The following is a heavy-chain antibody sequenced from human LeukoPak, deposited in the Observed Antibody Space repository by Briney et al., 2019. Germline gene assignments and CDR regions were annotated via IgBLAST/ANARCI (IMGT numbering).Heavy chain of an antibody. J-gene: IGHJ6*04. V-gene: IGHV3-30*03. Sequence: GRSLRLSCAASGFTFRSYGMHWVRQAPGKGLEWVAVTSYDGSNKYYADSVRGRFTISRDNSKNTLYLQMNDLRAEDTAVYYCARDYYGSGSGDVWGKGTTVTVSS. CDR3: ARDYYGSGSGDV. CDR2: TSYDGSNK. CDR1: GFTFRSYG. D-gene: IGHD3-10*01.